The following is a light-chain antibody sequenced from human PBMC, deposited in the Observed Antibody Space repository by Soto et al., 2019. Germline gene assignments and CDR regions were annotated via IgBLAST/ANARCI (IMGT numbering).Light chain of an antibody. V-gene: IGLV2-14*01. CDR1: SSDVGGYNS. CDR2: DVS. CDR3: SSYTSSNTLYV. Sequence: QSALTQPASVSGSPGQSITISCTGTSSDVGGYNSVSWYQQHPGRAPKLMIFDVSYRPSGVSNRFSGSKSGNTASLTISGLQAEYEADYYCSSYTSSNTLYVFGTGTKVTVL. J-gene: IGLJ1*01.